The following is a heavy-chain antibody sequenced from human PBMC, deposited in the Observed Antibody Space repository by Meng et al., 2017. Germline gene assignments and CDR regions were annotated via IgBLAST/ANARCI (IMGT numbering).Heavy chain of an antibody. CDR3: AREGVIYWYFDL. D-gene: IGHD3-10*01. J-gene: IGHJ2*01. V-gene: IGHV3-7*01. CDR2: IKQDGREK. Sequence: GQRVGSGGGLVQPGGSLRPYCAASGFTFSSDWMSWVRQAPGKGLEWVANIKQDGREKYYVDSVKGRFTISRDNAKNSLYLQMNSLRAADTAVYYCAREGVIYWYFDLWGRGTLVTVSS. CDR1: GFTFSSDW.